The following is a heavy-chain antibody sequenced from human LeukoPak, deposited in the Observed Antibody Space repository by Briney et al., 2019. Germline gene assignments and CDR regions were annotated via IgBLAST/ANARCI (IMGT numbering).Heavy chain of an antibody. CDR3: ARGPNSNWSGLDF. V-gene: IGHV3-74*01. CDR1: GFSFSGHW. Sequence: AGSLRLSCTASGFSFSGHWMHWARHLPGKGLVWVSRISPTGSTASYADSVKGRFTVSRDNAKNTLYLQVNNLRAEDTAVYYCARGPNSNWSGLDFWGQGTLLTVSS. J-gene: IGHJ4*02. CDR2: ISPTGSTA. D-gene: IGHD6-6*01.